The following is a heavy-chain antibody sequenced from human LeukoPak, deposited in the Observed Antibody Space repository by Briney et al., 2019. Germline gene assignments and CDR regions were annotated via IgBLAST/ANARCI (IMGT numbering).Heavy chain of an antibody. CDR3: ARHASTCGSYFY. J-gene: IGHJ4*02. CDR1: GGSISSSTYY. D-gene: IGHD1-26*01. Sequence: SETLSLTCTVSGGSISSSTYYWGWVRQPPGKGLEWIGSIYYSGSTYYNPSLKSRVTISVDTSKNQFSLKLSSVTAADTAVYYCARHASTCGSYFYWGQGTLVTVSS. V-gene: IGHV4-39*01. CDR2: IYYSGST.